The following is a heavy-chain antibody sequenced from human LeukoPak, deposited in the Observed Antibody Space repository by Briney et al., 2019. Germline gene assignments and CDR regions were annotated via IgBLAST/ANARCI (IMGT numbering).Heavy chain of an antibody. CDR1: GYTFTGYY. CDR2: IDPNSGGT. CDR3: ARGPVLGYYYYYYMDV. D-gene: IGHD4/OR15-4a*01. Sequence: APVKVSCKASGYTFTGYYMHWVRQAPGQGLEWMGRIDPNSGGTNYAQKFQGRVTMTRDTSISTAYMELSRLRSDDTAVYYCARGPVLGYYYYYYMDVWGKGTTVTVSS. V-gene: IGHV1-2*06. J-gene: IGHJ6*03.